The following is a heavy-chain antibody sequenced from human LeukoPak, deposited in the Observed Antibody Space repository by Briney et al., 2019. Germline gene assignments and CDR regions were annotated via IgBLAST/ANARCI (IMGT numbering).Heavy chain of an antibody. V-gene: IGHV3-23*01. Sequence: PGGSLRLSCAASGFTFSSYAMSWVRQAPGKGLEWVSAISGSGGSTYYADSVNGRFTISRDNSKNTLYLQMNSLRAEDTAVYYCATIPWAYGQLSDYWGQGTLVTVSS. D-gene: IGHD3-10*01. CDR3: ATIPWAYGQLSDY. CDR2: ISGSGGST. J-gene: IGHJ4*02. CDR1: GFTFSSYA.